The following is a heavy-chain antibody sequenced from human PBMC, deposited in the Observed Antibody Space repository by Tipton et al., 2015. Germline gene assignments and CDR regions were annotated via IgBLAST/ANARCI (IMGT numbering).Heavy chain of an antibody. CDR2: IFDDGSI. Sequence: TLSLTCTVSGGSISNDYWTWIRQPPGKGLEWLGYIFDDGSISYNPSLKSRLTMSLDMSKNQFSLELTSVTAADTAVYYCARSPPGDYEYIEYWGQGTLITVSS. V-gene: IGHV4-59*01. CDR1: GGSISNDY. J-gene: IGHJ1*01. CDR3: ARSPPGDYEYIEY. D-gene: IGHD3-16*01.